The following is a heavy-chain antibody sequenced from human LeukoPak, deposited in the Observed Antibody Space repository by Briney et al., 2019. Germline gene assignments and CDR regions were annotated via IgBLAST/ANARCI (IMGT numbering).Heavy chain of an antibody. V-gene: IGHV3-48*03. Sequence: GGSLRLSCAASGFTFSSYEMNWVRQAPGKGLEWVSYISSSGSTIYYADSVKGRFTISRDNAKNSLYLQMSSLRAEDTAVYYCARVQRGLAARGGVDYWGQGTLVTVSS. D-gene: IGHD6-6*01. J-gene: IGHJ4*02. CDR1: GFTFSSYE. CDR2: ISSSGSTI. CDR3: ARVQRGLAARGGVDY.